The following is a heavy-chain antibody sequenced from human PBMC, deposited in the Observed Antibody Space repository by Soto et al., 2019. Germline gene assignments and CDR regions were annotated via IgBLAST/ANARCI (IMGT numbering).Heavy chain of an antibody. CDR2: IRDAGDST. CDR3: ARRGDASGSYFDF. Sequence: PGGSLRLSCAASGFTFSSYAMSWVRQAPGKGLEWVSAIRDAGDSTYSADSVRGRFTISRDNSKNTLYLQMNSLRVEDTAIYYCARRGDASGSYFDFWGQGTLVTVSS. CDR1: GFTFSSYA. J-gene: IGHJ4*02. D-gene: IGHD3-10*01. V-gene: IGHV3-23*01.